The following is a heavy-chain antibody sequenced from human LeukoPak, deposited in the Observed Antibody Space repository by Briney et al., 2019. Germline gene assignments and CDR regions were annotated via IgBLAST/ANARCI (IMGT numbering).Heavy chain of an antibody. Sequence: SETLSLTCAVYGGSFSGYYWSWIRQPPGKGLEWIGEINHSGSTNYNPSLKSRVTISVDTSKNQLSLKLSSVTAADTAVYYCARERITMVRGVIITPFYYYYYMDVWGKGTTVTVSS. CDR2: INHSGST. V-gene: IGHV4-34*01. J-gene: IGHJ6*03. D-gene: IGHD3-10*01. CDR3: ARERITMVRGVIITPFYYYYYMDV. CDR1: GGSFSGYY.